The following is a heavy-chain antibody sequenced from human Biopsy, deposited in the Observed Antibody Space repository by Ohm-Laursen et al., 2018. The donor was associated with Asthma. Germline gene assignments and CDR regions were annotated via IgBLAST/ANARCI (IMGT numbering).Heavy chain of an antibody. CDR1: GLTFSGYP. CDR3: TTGVIAAGDTNLDY. J-gene: IGHJ4*02. Sequence: GQTLSLTCATSGLTFSGYPMHWVRQTPGKGLEWVGRIRSKANNQTTAYAAAVEGRFSISRDDSKGTAFLHMNRLKTDDTAVYLCTTGVIAAGDTNLDYWGRGILVTVSS. V-gene: IGHV3-73*01. D-gene: IGHD3-16*02. CDR2: IRSKANNQTT.